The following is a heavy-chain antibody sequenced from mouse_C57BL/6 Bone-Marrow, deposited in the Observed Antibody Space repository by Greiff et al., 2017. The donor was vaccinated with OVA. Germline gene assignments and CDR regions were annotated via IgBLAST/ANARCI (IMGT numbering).Heavy chain of an antibody. Sequence: EVMLVESGGDLVKPGGSLKLSCAASGFTFSSYGMSWVRQTPDKRLEWVATISSGGSYTYYPDSVKGRFTISRDNAKNTLYLQMSSLKSEDTAMYYCARHRGMVTTERVYFDYWGQGTTLTVSS. CDR1: GFTFSSYG. D-gene: IGHD2-2*01. J-gene: IGHJ2*01. V-gene: IGHV5-6*01. CDR3: ARHRGMVTTERVYFDY. CDR2: ISSGGSYT.